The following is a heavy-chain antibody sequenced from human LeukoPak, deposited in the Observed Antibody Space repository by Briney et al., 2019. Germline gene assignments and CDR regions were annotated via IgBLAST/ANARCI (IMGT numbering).Heavy chain of an antibody. D-gene: IGHD2-15*01. J-gene: IGHJ3*02. Sequence: GGSLRLSCAASEFIFSSYSMNWVRQAPGKGLEWVSSIGGSSTSIYYAGSVKGRFTISRDNTKNSLYLQMNSLTVEDTAVYYCAREVAEAFDIWGQGTMVTVSS. CDR3: AREVAEAFDI. V-gene: IGHV3-21*01. CDR2: IGGSSTSI. CDR1: EFIFSSYS.